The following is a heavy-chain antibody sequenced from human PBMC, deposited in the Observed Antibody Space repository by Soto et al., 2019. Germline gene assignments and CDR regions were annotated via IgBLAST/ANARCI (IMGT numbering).Heavy chain of an antibody. CDR2: ISSSGSTI. J-gene: IGHJ6*02. D-gene: IGHD3-3*01. CDR3: AREYDFWSGYYTSIVAGGMDV. Sequence: GGSLRLSCAASGFTFSSYEMNWVRQAPGKGLEWVSYISSSGSTIYYADSVKGRFTISIDNAKNSLYLQMNSLRAEDTAVYYCAREYDFWSGYYTSIVAGGMDVWGQGTTVTVSS. CDR1: GFTFSSYE. V-gene: IGHV3-48*03.